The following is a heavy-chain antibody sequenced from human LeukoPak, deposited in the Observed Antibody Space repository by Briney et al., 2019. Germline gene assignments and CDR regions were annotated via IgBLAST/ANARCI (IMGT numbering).Heavy chain of an antibody. CDR1: GYTFTSYA. D-gene: IGHD3-10*01. CDR3: ARDKSSPGGSGSYNDY. V-gene: IGHV1-3*01. J-gene: IGHJ4*02. Sequence: ASVKVSCKASGYTFTSYAMHWVRQAPGQRLGWMGWINAGNGNTKYSQKFQGRVTITRDTSASTAYMELSSLRSEDTAVYYCARDKSSPGGSGSYNDYWGQGTLVTVSS. CDR2: INAGNGNT.